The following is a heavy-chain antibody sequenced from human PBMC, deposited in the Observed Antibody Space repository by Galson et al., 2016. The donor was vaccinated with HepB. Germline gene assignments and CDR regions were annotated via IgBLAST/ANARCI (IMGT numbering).Heavy chain of an antibody. J-gene: IGHJ4*02. V-gene: IGHV3-30*18. CDR2: ISYDGSHK. D-gene: IGHD3-9*01. Sequence: SLRLSCAASGFTFSSYAMHWVRQAPGKGLEWVAVISYDGSHKYYAASVKGRFTISRDNSKNTLSLQMNSLRAEDTAVYYCAKNDILAGYSAFDYWGQGTLVPFPS. CDR1: GFTFSSYA. CDR3: AKNDILAGYSAFDY.